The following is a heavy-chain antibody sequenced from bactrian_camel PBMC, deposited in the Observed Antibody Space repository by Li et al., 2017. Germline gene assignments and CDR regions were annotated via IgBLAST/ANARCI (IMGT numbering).Heavy chain of an antibody. CDR1: GFTFTRYY. J-gene: IGHJ6*01. V-gene: IGHV3-2*01. CDR2: ISSDGANT. CDR3: ANHPGIATMTFGY. Sequence: HVQLVESGGGLVQPGGSLRLSCAASGFTFTRYYMNCVRQAPGKGLEWVSSISSDGANTYYADSVKGRFTISRDNAKNTVYLQMNSLKTEDTAMYYCANHPGIATMTFGYWGQGTQVTV. D-gene: IGHD4*01.